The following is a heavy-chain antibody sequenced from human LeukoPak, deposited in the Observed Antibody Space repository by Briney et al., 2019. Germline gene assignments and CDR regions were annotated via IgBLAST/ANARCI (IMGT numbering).Heavy chain of an antibody. D-gene: IGHD6-13*01. J-gene: IGHJ4*02. CDR3: ARDYSSSWYSLYYFDY. V-gene: IGHV1-2*02. CDR2: INPNSGGT. CDR1: GYTFTGYY. Sequence: GASVKVSCKASGYTFTGYYMHRVRQAPGQGLEWMGWINPNSGGTNYAQKFQGRVTMTRDTSISTAYMELSRLRSDDTAVYYRARDYSSSWYSLYYFDYWGQGTLVTVSS.